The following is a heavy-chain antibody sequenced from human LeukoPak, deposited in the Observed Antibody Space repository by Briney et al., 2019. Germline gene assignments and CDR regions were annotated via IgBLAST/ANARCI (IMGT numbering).Heavy chain of an antibody. J-gene: IGHJ5*02. CDR3: STSITGTANWFDP. CDR2: IYYSGST. CDR1: GGSISSGGYY. V-gene: IGHV4-31*03. D-gene: IGHD1-20*01. Sequence: RPSQTLSLTCTVSGGSISSGGYYWSWIRQHPGKGLEWIGYIYYSGSTNYNPSLKSRVTISVDTSKNQFSLKLSSVTAADTAVYYCSTSITGTANWFDPWGQGTLVTVSS.